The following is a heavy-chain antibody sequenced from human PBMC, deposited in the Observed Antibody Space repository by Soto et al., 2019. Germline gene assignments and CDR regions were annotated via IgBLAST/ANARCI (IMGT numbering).Heavy chain of an antibody. Sequence: SETLSLTCSVSGDSIGRNYWSWIRQPPGKGLEWIGEINHSGSTNYNPSLKSRVTISVDTSKNQFSLKLSSVTAADTAVYYCARGHILTGYYYYYGMDVWGQGTTVTVSS. J-gene: IGHJ6*02. CDR2: INHSGST. CDR3: ARGHILTGYYYYYGMDV. D-gene: IGHD3-9*01. CDR1: GDSIGRNY. V-gene: IGHV4-34*01.